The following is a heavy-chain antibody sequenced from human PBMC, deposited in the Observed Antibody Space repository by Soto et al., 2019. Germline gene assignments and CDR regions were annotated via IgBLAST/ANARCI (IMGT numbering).Heavy chain of an antibody. V-gene: IGHV4-61*01. Sequence: QVQLQESGPGLVKPSETLSLTCTVSGGSVSSGSYYWSWIRQPPGKGLEWIGYIYYSGSTNYNPSLKSRVTISVDTSKNQFSLKLSSVTAADTAVYYCAREGPYSGSYVGYWGQGTLVTVSS. CDR3: AREGPYSGSYVGY. CDR1: GGSVSSGSYY. CDR2: IYYSGST. D-gene: IGHD1-26*01. J-gene: IGHJ4*02.